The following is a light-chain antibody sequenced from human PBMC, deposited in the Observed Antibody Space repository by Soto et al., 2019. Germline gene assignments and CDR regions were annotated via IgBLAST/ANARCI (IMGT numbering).Light chain of an antibody. CDR2: ATS. Sequence: EIMLTQSPGTLSLSPGERATLSCRASQSVASSYLGWYQQKPGQAPRLLIYATSSRATGIPDRFSGSRSGTDFTLTISRLEPEDFAVYYCQQYVSSSYTFGQGTKLEIK. V-gene: IGKV3-20*01. CDR3: QQYVSSSYT. CDR1: QSVASSY. J-gene: IGKJ2*01.